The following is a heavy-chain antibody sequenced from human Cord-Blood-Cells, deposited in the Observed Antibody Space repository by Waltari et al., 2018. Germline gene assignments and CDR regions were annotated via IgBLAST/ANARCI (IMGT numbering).Heavy chain of an antibody. CDR3: SRGRFLEWLFNFGY. J-gene: IGHJ4*02. Sequence: HLQLPESGSGLVKPSQTLSLTCAVSGASISSGGYSWNWIRQPPGKRLEWIGYIYHRGSTYYNPPLKSPITISVDRSKNPSSQKLSAVSAADTAVYDCSRGRFLEWLFNFGYWGQGTLVTVSS. D-gene: IGHD3-3*01. CDR1: GASISSGGYS. CDR2: IYHRGST. V-gene: IGHV4-30-2*01.